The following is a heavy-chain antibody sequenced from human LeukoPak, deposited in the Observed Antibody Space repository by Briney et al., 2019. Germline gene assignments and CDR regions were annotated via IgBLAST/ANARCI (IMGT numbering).Heavy chain of an antibody. J-gene: IGHJ4*02. V-gene: IGHV3-23*01. Sequence: GGSLRLSCTVSGFTVSSNSMSWVRQAPGKGLEWVSAISGSGGSTYYADSVKGRFTISRDNSKNTLYLQMNSLRAEDTAVYYCAKDLRYCSGGSCYSFDYWGQGTLVTVSS. CDR3: AKDLRYCSGGSCYSFDY. CDR2: ISGSGGST. D-gene: IGHD2-15*01. CDR1: GFTVSSNS.